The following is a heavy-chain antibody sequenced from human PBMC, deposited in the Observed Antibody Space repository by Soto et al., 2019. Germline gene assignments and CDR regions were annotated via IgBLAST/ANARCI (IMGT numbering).Heavy chain of an antibody. Sequence: SETLSLTCTVSGDSGGFISSSSYHWGWIRQPPGKGLEWIGEIYHSGSTNNNPSLKSRVTISVDKSKNQFFLKLSSVTAADTAVYYCARVLGGPQSMDVWGQGTTVTV. CDR3: ARVLGGPQSMDV. D-gene: IGHD3-16*01. CDR1: GDSGGFISSSSYH. J-gene: IGHJ6*02. V-gene: IGHV4-39*07. CDR2: IYHSGST.